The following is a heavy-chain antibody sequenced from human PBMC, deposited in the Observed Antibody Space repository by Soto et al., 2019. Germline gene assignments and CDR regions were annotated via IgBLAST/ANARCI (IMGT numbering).Heavy chain of an antibody. CDR2: TYYRSKWYN. Sequence: SQTLSLTCAISGDSVSTNSATWDWIRHSPSRGLEWLGRTYYRSKWYNDYAVSVKGRITIHPDTSNNQLSLQLNSVTPDDTAVYYCARLIGNSWLDSWGQGTLVTVSS. V-gene: IGHV6-1*01. J-gene: IGHJ5*01. CDR1: GDSVSTNSAT. CDR3: ARLIGNSWLDS. D-gene: IGHD2-8*01.